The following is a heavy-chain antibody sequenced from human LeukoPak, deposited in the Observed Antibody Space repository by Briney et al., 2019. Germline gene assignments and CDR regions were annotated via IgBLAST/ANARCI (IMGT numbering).Heavy chain of an antibody. CDR1: GGTFSSYA. CDR3: ARETAVAGTDY. D-gene: IGHD6-19*01. Sequence: SVKVSCRASGGTFSSYAISWVRQAPGQGLEWMGRIIPILGIANYAQKFQGRVTITADKSTSTAYMELSSLRSEDTAVYYCARETAVAGTDYWGQGTLVTVSS. J-gene: IGHJ4*02. CDR2: IIPILGIA. V-gene: IGHV1-69*04.